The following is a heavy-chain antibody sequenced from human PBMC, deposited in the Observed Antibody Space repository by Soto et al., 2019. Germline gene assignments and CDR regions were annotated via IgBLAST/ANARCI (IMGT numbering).Heavy chain of an antibody. J-gene: IGHJ3*01. CDR1: GGSVDSGGFS. V-gene: IGHV4-30-2*01. CDR2: VYRSGTT. CDR3: ARDWGYCSSSTCREPAFDV. D-gene: IGHD2-15*01. Sequence: QLQLQESASGLVRPSQTLSLTCAVSGGSVDSGGFSWNWIRQPPGKGLEWIGYVYRSGTTYYNPSLRSRVSISLDTSKNQFSLTLNSVTAADTAVYYCARDWGYCSSSTCREPAFDVWGQGTVVTVSS.